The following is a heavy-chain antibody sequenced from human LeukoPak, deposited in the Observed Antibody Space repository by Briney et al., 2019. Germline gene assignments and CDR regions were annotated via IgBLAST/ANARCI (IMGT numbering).Heavy chain of an antibody. J-gene: IGHJ4*02. CDR3: ARDWVSGSYTEGY. CDR2: ISAYNGNT. V-gene: IGHV1-18*01. Sequence: ASVKVSCKASGYTFTSYGISWVRQAPGQGLEWMGWISAYNGNTNYAQKLQGRVTMNTDTSTSTDYMELRSLRTDDTAVYYCARDWVSGSYTEGYWGQGTLVTVSS. CDR1: GYTFTSYG. D-gene: IGHD1-26*01.